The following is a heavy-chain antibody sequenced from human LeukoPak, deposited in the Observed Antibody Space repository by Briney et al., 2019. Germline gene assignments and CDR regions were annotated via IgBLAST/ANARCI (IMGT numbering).Heavy chain of an antibody. CDR2: IRSYPYGATT. J-gene: IGHJ4*02. CDR1: GFTFADYG. V-gene: IGHV3-49*04. Sequence: GGSLRLSCTTSGFTFADYGVNWVRQAPGKGLEWVGSIRSYPYGATTEYGASVKGRFSISRDDSRRTAYLQMNYLRPEDTGVYHCTRDNLPIVVVTPPFDFWGQGTLVTVSS. CDR3: TRDNLPIVVVTPPFDF. D-gene: IGHD2-21*02.